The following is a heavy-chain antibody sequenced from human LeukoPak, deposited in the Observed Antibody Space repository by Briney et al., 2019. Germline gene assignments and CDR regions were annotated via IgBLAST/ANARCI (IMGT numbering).Heavy chain of an antibody. D-gene: IGHD6-13*01. V-gene: IGHV1-69*13. CDR1: GGTFISYA. Sequence: ASVKVSCKASGGTFISYAISWVGQAAGQGREWVGGIIPIFDTANYAQKFHGRVTITADESTSTAYMELSSLRSEDTAVYYCARTGIAAAGTGRFDLWGQGTLVTVSS. CDR3: ARTGIAAAGTGRFDL. CDR2: IIPIFDTA. J-gene: IGHJ5*02.